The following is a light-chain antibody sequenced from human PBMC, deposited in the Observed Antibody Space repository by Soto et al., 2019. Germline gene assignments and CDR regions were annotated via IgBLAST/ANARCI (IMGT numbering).Light chain of an antibody. V-gene: IGKV1-5*01. Sequence: DIQMTQSPSTLPASVGDRVTITCQASQSISNWLAWYQQKPGTAPKVMIYHASNLQSGVPSRFSGSGSGTEFTLTITSLQPDDVATYYCQQYDSNPWTLGLGTKVDIK. CDR1: QSISNW. J-gene: IGKJ1*01. CDR2: HAS. CDR3: QQYDSNPWT.